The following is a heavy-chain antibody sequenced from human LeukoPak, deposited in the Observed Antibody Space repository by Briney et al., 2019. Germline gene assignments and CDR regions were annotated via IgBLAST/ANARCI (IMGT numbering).Heavy chain of an antibody. J-gene: IGHJ4*02. CDR3: ARVGSGGRWLDY. Sequence: SETLSLTCTVSGGSISSYYWSWIRQPPGKGLEWIGYIYYSGSTNYNPSLKSRVTISDDTSRNQFSLKLSSVTAADTAVYYCARVGSGGRWLDYWGQGTLVTVSS. D-gene: IGHD6-19*01. CDR1: GGSISSYY. CDR2: IYYSGST. V-gene: IGHV4-59*08.